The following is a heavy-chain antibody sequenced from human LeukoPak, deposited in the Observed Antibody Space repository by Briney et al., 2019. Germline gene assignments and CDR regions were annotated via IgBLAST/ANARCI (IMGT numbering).Heavy chain of an antibody. J-gene: IGHJ5*02. Sequence: SETLSLTCTVSGGSISSYYWSWIRQPPGKGLEWIGYIYYSGSTNYKPSLKSRVTISVDTSKNQFSLKLSSVTAADTAVYYCARGGYYGSGNDFGFDPWGQGTLVTVSS. CDR1: GGSISSYY. CDR2: IYYSGST. D-gene: IGHD3-10*01. V-gene: IGHV4-59*01. CDR3: ARGGYYGSGNDFGFDP.